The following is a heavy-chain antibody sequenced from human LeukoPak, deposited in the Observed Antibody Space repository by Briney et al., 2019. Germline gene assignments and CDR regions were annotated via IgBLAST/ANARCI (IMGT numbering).Heavy chain of an antibody. CDR1: GIIFSSYG. J-gene: IGHJ4*02. D-gene: IGHD2/OR15-2a*01. Sequence: GGSLRLSCAASGIIFSSYGMHWVRQAPGKGLEWVAVISYDGSNEYFADSVKGRFTVSRDNSKNTLYLQMNSLRPEDTAVYYCAKDLGVGAYLLFDYITSGLDSWGQGTLVTVSS. CDR2: ISYDGSNE. CDR3: AKDLGVGAYLLFDYITSGLDS. V-gene: IGHV3-30*18.